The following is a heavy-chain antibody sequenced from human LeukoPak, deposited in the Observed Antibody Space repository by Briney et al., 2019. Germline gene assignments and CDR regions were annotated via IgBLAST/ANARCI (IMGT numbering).Heavy chain of an antibody. V-gene: IGHV4-59*01. Sequence: SETLSLTCTFSGGSISTYYWSWIRQPPGKGLEWIGYIYYSGSTDYNPSLKSRVTISVDTSKNQFSLRLNSVTAADTAVHYCARLLGGDPYYMDVWGKGTTATVSS. D-gene: IGHD3-3*01. CDR2: IYYSGST. J-gene: IGHJ6*03. CDR1: GGSISTYY. CDR3: ARLLGGDPYYMDV.